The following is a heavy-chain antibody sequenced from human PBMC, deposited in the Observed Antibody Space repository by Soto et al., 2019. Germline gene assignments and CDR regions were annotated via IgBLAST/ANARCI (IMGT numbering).Heavy chain of an antibody. J-gene: IGHJ6*02. CDR3: ARATGLGYCSGGSCYANYYYYYYGMDV. D-gene: IGHD2-15*01. V-gene: IGHV3-11*06. CDR1: GFTFSDYY. Sequence: QVQLVESGGGLVKPGGSLRLSCAASGFTFSDYYMSWIRQAPGKGLEWVSYISSSSSYTNYADSVKGRFTISRDNAKNSLYLQMNSLRAEDTAVYYCARATGLGYCSGGSCYANYYYYYYGMDVWGQGTTVTVSS. CDR2: ISSSSSYT.